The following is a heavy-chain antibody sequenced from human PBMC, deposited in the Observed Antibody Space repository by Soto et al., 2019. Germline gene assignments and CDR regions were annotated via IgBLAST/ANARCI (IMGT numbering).Heavy chain of an antibody. J-gene: IGHJ6*02. CDR2: IYYSGST. Sequence: KPSETLSLTCTVSGGSISSGDYYWSWIRQPPGKGLEWIGYIYYSGSTYYNPSLKSRVTISVDTSKNQFSLKLSSVTAADTAVYYCARDRQGTTDGYYYYYGMDVWGQGTTVTVSS. V-gene: IGHV4-30-4*01. CDR3: ARDRQGTTDGYYYYYGMDV. D-gene: IGHD1-1*01. CDR1: GGSISSGDYY.